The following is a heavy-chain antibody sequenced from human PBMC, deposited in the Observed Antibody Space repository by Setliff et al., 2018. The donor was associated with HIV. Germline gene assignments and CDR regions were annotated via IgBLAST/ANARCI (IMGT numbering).Heavy chain of an antibody. CDR2: VIPTRGIT. CDR1: GGTFSSYA. J-gene: IGHJ4*02. D-gene: IGHD3-10*01. CDR3: ASDYYGSGSEYFDY. Sequence: SVKVSCKASGGTFSSYAINWVRQAPGHGLEWMGGVIPTRGITNCAQKFQGRVTITADKSTSTAYMELSSLRSEDTAVYYCASDYYGSGSEYFDYWGQGTLVTVSS. V-gene: IGHV1-69*10.